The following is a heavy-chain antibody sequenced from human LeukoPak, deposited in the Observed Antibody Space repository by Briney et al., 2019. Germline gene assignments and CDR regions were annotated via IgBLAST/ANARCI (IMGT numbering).Heavy chain of an antibody. Sequence: PSGTLSLTCAVYVGSFSGYYWRWIRPPPGKGLEWIGEINHSGRTNYNPSLKSRVTISVDTSKNQFSLKLSSVTAADTAVYYCARVSYYDSSGNRGAFDYWGQGTLVTVSS. CDR1: VGSFSGYY. CDR3: ARVSYYDSSGNRGAFDY. CDR2: INHSGRT. V-gene: IGHV4-34*01. J-gene: IGHJ4*02. D-gene: IGHD3-22*01.